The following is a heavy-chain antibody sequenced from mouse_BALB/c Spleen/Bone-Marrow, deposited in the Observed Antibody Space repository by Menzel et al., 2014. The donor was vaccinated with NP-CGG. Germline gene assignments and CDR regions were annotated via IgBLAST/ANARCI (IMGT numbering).Heavy chain of an antibody. CDR1: GFTFTDYY. V-gene: IGHV7-3*02. CDR3: ARDDYYAMDY. Sequence: EVKLMESGEGLVQPGVSLRLSCATSGFTFTDYYMSWVRQPPGKALEWLGFIRNKANGYTTEYSASVKGRFTISRDNSQSILYLQMNTLRAEDSATYYCARDDYYAMDYWGQGTSVTVSS. CDR2: IRNKANGYTT. J-gene: IGHJ4*01.